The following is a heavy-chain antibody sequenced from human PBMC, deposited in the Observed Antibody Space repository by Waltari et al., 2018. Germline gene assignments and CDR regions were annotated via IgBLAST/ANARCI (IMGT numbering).Heavy chain of an antibody. J-gene: IGHJ5*02. CDR2: INTLSGIT. CDR1: DHTPTGAR. V-gene: IGHV1-2*06. Sequence: VQLVQSGAAVKNPGASVKVSCKAFDHTPTGARLNSVRQAPGQGREWMEHINTLSGITNYEQNFQGRVNMTLDRSVSTAYIEVTRLTSNDTAIYYCARVSTGIWFDPWGQGTLVTVS. CDR3: ARVSTGIWFDP.